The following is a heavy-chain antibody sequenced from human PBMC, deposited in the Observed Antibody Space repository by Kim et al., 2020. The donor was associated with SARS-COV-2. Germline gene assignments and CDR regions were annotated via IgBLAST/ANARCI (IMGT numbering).Heavy chain of an antibody. V-gene: IGHV3-23*01. CDR2: GGRT. J-gene: IGHJ4*02. CDR3: AKEGGYYY. D-gene: IGHD2-21*02. Sequence: GGRTYYADPVTGRFTISRDNAKNTLYLQMTSLRAEDTAVYYCAKEGGYYYWGQGTLVTVSS.